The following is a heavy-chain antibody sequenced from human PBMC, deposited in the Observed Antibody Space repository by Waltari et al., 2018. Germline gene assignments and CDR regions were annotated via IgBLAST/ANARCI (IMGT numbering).Heavy chain of an antibody. CDR3: ARAYSSSWYAPLDY. J-gene: IGHJ4*02. CDR1: GGSFSGYY. D-gene: IGHD6-13*01. V-gene: IGHV4-34*01. CDR2: INHSGST. Sequence: QVQLQQRGAGLLKPSETLSLTCAVYGGSFSGYYWSWIRQPPGKGLEWIGEINHSGSTNYNPSLKSRVTISVDTSKNQFSLKLSSVTAADTAVYYCARAYSSSWYAPLDYWGQGTLVTVSS.